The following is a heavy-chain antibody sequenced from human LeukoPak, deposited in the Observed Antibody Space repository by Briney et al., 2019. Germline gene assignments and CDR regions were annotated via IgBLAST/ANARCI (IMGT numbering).Heavy chain of an antibody. Sequence: GGSLRLSCAASGFTFSSYGMHWVRQAPGKGLEWVAVISYDGSNKYYADSVKGRLTISRDNSKNTLYLQMNSLRAEDTAVYYCAKEGITGTVDYWGQGTLVTVSS. V-gene: IGHV3-30*18. CDR3: AKEGITGTVDY. D-gene: IGHD1-7*01. J-gene: IGHJ4*02. CDR1: GFTFSSYG. CDR2: ISYDGSNK.